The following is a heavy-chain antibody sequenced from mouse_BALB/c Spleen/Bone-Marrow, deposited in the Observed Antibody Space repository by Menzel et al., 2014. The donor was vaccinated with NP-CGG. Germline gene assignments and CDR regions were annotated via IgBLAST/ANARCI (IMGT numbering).Heavy chain of an antibody. CDR3: ALLYGNYDY. CDR1: GFNIKDTY. J-gene: IGHJ2*01. D-gene: IGHD2-10*02. CDR2: IDPANGNT. V-gene: IGHV14-3*02. Sequence: LVESGAELVKPGASVKLSCTASGFNIKDTYMHWVKQRPEQGLEWIGRIDPANGNTKYDPKFQGKATITADTSSNTAYLQLSGLTSEDTAVYYCALLYGNYDYWGQGTTLTVSS.